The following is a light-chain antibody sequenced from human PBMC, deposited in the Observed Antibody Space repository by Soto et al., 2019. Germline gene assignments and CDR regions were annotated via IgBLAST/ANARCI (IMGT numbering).Light chain of an antibody. Sequence: ILMSQSPSSLSASVGDRVTITCRASQDLDNWLAWYQQKPGKAPQLLIYRSSTIKTGVPSRFSGFGSGTEYTLTISGLQPDDFATYYYKQYSSYWTLGQGTKVDIK. CDR1: QDLDNW. V-gene: IGKV1-5*03. CDR2: RSS. CDR3: KQYSSYWT. J-gene: IGKJ1*01.